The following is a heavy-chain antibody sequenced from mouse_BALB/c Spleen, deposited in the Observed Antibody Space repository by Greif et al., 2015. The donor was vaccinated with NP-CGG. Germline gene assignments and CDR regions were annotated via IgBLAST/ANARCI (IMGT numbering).Heavy chain of an antibody. Sequence: VQLQQSGAELVKPGASVKLSCTASGFNIKDTYMHWVKQRPEQGLEWIGRIDPANGNTKYDPKFQGKATITADTSSNTAYLQLSSLTSEDTAVYYCASPFDSSGYYYAMDYWGQGTSVTVSS. V-gene: IGHV14-3*02. D-gene: IGHD3-2*01. J-gene: IGHJ4*01. CDR2: IDPANGNT. CDR1: GFNIKDTY. CDR3: ASPFDSSGYYYAMDY.